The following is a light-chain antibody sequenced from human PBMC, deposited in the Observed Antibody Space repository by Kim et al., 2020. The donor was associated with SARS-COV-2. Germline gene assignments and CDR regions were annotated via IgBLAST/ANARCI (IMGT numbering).Light chain of an antibody. CDR1: QSVGDY. Sequence: PGERATLSCRASQSVGDYLAWYQQKPGQSPRLLIYDASNRATGVPARFSGSGSGTDFTLTISSLEPDDFGIYYCQQRYNWPPITFGQGTRLEIK. V-gene: IGKV3-11*01. CDR2: DAS. CDR3: QQRYNWPPIT. J-gene: IGKJ5*01.